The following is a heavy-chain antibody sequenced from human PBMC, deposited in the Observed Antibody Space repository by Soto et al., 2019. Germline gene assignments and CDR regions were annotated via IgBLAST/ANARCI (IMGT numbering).Heavy chain of an antibody. D-gene: IGHD2-2*01. CDR2: ISAYNGNT. CDR1: GYTFTSYG. CDR3: ARLIVVVPATYYMDV. Sequence: ASVKVSFKASGYTFTSYGISWVRQAPGQGLEWMGWISAYNGNTNYAQKLQGRVTMTTDTSTSTAYMELRSLRSDDTAVYYCARLIVVVPATYYMDVWGKGTTVTVSS. V-gene: IGHV1-18*01. J-gene: IGHJ6*03.